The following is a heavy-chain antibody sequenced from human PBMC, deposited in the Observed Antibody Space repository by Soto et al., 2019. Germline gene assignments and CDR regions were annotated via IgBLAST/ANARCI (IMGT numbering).Heavy chain of an antibody. J-gene: IGHJ6*02. CDR1: GGTFSSYA. V-gene: IGHV1-69*01. D-gene: IGHD4-17*01. CDR2: IIPIFGTA. CDR3: AREGAYGDYSYYYYYGMDV. Sequence: KVSCKASGGTFSSYAISWVRQAPGQGLEWMGGIIPIFGTANYAQKFQGRVTITADESTSTAYMELSSLRSEDTAVYYCAREGAYGDYSYYYYYGMDVWGQGTTVTVSS.